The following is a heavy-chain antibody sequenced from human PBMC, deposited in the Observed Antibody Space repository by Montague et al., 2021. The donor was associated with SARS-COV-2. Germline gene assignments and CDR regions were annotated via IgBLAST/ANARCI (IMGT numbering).Heavy chain of an antibody. Sequence: SETLFLTCTVSGGSISSYYWSWIRQPAGKGLEWIGRIYTSGSTNYNPSLKSRVTMSVDTSKNQFSLKLSSVTAAGTAVYYCAREGGITIFGVVIGSPYYYYMDVWGKGTTVTVSS. V-gene: IGHV4-4*07. D-gene: IGHD3-3*01. CDR3: AREGGITIFGVVIGSPYYYYMDV. CDR2: IYTSGST. J-gene: IGHJ6*03. CDR1: GGSISSYY.